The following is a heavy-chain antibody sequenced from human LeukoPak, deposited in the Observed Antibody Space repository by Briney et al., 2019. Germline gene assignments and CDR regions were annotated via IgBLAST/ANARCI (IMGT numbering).Heavy chain of an antibody. CDR1: GGSISNTNW. V-gene: IGHV4-4*02. J-gene: IGHJ2*01. Sequence: SETLSLTCGVSGGSISNTNWWTWVRQPPGKGLEWIGEVNLQGSTNYNPSLKSRVAISVDKSKNQFSLKLSSVTAADTAVFYCARGGGGDCYGLWGRGALVTVSS. CDR3: ARGGGGDCYGL. D-gene: IGHD2-21*02. CDR2: VNLQGST.